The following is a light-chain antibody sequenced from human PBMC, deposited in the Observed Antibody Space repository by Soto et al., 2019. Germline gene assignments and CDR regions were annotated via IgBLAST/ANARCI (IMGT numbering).Light chain of an antibody. CDR2: GVS. Sequence: EIAVTQSPATLSESPREIATISCKASQRFTSILAWYRQTPGQAPRLLVHGVSVRAAGIPAKFSGSQSGTDFTLTISSVQSEDFEVYYCQHYYKWPPAFGQGTKVEIK. CDR1: QRFTSI. J-gene: IGKJ1*01. V-gene: IGKV3-15*01. CDR3: QHYYKWPPA.